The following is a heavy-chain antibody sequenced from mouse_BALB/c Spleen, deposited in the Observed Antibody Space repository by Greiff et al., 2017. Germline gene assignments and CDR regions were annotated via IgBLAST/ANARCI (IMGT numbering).Heavy chain of an antibody. CDR2: ISSGGSYT. D-gene: IGHD1-1*01. CDR1: GFTFSSYG. J-gene: IGHJ3*01. Sequence: DVKLVESGGDLVKPGGSLKLSCAASGFTFSSYGMSWVRQTPDKRLEWVATISSGGSYTYYPDSVKGRFTISRDNAKNNLYLQMSSLKSEDTAMYYCARPGVAFAYWGQGTLVTVSA. V-gene: IGHV5-6*02. CDR3: ARPGVAFAY.